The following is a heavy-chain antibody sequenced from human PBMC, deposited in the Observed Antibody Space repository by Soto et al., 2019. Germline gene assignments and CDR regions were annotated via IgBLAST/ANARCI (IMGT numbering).Heavy chain of an antibody. V-gene: IGHV4-4*02. CDR3: ARLFCSSTSCYTTWFDP. D-gene: IGHD2-2*02. CDR2: IYHSGST. J-gene: IGHJ5*02. Sequence: QVQLQESGPGLVKPSGTLSLTCAVSGGSISSSNWWSWVRQPPGKGLEWFGEIYHSGSTNYNPSLKSRVTISVDKSKNQFSLKLSSVTAADTAVYYCARLFCSSTSCYTTWFDPWGQGTLVTVSS. CDR1: GGSISSSNW.